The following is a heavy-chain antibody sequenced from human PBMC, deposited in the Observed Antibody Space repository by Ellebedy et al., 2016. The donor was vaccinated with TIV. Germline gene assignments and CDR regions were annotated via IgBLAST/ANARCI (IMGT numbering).Heavy chain of an antibody. CDR2: IYYSGST. CDR1: GGSISSNNSS. Sequence: MPSETLSLTCTVSGGSISSNNSSWGCIRQPPGKGLEWFGNIYYSGSTYHSPSLKSRFTISVDTSKNQFSLNLSSVTAADTDVYYCARVSRYFEYWGQGILVPVSS. V-gene: IGHV4-39*07. CDR3: ARVSRYFEY. J-gene: IGHJ4*02.